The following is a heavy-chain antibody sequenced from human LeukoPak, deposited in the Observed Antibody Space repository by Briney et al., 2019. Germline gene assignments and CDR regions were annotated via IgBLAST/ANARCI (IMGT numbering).Heavy chain of an antibody. D-gene: IGHD3-3*01. J-gene: IGHJ4*02. V-gene: IGHV3-21*01. CDR3: ARESPTMEWLLETKPANDY. CDR1: GFTFSSYS. Sequence: GGSLRLSCAASGFTFSSYSMNWVRQAPGKGLEWVSSISSSSSYIYYADSVKGRFTISRDNAKNSLYLQMNSLRAEDTAVYYCARESPTMEWLLETKPANDYWGQGTLVTVSS. CDR2: ISSSSSYI.